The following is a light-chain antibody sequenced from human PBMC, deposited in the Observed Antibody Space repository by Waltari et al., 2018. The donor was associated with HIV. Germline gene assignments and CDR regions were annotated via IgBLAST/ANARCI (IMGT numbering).Light chain of an antibody. CDR3: QQRSTWPPG. CDR1: QSISSY. V-gene: IGKV3-11*01. Sequence: EIVLTQSPVTLSLSPGERSTLSCRASQSISSYLAWYQQKPSQPPRLLIYDASNRATGIPARFTGSGSGTDFTITISSLEPEDFAVYYCQQRSTWPPGFGQGTKVEIK. J-gene: IGKJ1*01. CDR2: DAS.